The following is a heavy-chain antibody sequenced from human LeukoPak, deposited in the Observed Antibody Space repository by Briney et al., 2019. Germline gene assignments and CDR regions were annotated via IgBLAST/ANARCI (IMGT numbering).Heavy chain of an antibody. V-gene: IGHV1-2*06. CDR1: GYTFTXXY. Sequence: SXXXXGYTFTXXYMHXXRQAPGQGLEWMGRINPNSGGTNYAQKFQGRVTMTRDTSISTAYMELSRLRSDDTAVYYCAREWELYDYWGQGTLVTVSS. J-gene: IGHJ4*02. D-gene: IGHD1-26*01. CDR3: AREWELYDY. CDR2: INPNSGGT.